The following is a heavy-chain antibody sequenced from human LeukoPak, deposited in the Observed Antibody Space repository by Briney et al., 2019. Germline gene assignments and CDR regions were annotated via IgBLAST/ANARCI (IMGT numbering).Heavy chain of an antibody. CDR1: GGTFSSYA. Sequence: SVKVSCKASGGTFSSYAISWVRQAPGQGLEWMGGIIPIFGTANYAQKFQGRVTTTADESTSTAYMELSSLRSEDTAVYYCAGGLVTAMAYNWFDPWGQGTLVTVSS. V-gene: IGHV1-69*13. D-gene: IGHD5-18*01. CDR3: AGGLVTAMAYNWFDP. J-gene: IGHJ5*02. CDR2: IIPIFGTA.